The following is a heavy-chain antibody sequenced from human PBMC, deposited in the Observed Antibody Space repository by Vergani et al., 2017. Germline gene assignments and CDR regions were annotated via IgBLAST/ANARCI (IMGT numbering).Heavy chain of an antibody. Sequence: QVQLVQSGAEVTKPGSSVKVSCKASGGTFSSYTISWVRQAPGQGLEWMGRIIPILGIANYAQKFQGRVTITADKSTSTAYMELSSLRSEDTAVYYCASAGPSGGWFDPWGQGTLVTVSS. CDR1: GGTFSSYT. CDR2: IIPILGIA. V-gene: IGHV1-69*02. J-gene: IGHJ5*02. D-gene: IGHD1-26*01. CDR3: ASAGPSGGWFDP.